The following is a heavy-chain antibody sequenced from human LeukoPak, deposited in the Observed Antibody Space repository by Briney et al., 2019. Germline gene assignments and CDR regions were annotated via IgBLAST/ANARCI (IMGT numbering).Heavy chain of an antibody. Sequence: SETLSLTCAVYGGSFSGYYWSWIRRPPGKGLEWIGEINHSGSTNYNPSLKSRVTISVDTSKNQFSLKLSSVTAADTAVYYCARKVVTLYYFDYWGQGTLVTVSS. V-gene: IGHV4-34*01. CDR2: INHSGST. CDR3: ARKVVTLYYFDY. CDR1: GGSFSGYY. J-gene: IGHJ4*02. D-gene: IGHD3-22*01.